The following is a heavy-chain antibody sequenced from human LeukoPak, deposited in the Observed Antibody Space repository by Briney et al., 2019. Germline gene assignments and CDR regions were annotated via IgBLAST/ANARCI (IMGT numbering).Heavy chain of an antibody. CDR2: ISAYNGNT. CDR1: GGTFSSYA. CDR3: ARRTVVAGDAFDI. J-gene: IGHJ3*02. D-gene: IGHD2-15*01. V-gene: IGHV1-18*01. Sequence: ASVKVSCKASGGTFSSYAISWVRQAPGQGLEWMGWISAYNGNTDYAQKLQGRVSMTTDTSTSTVYMELRSLRSDDTAVYYCARRTVVAGDAFDIWGQGTMVTVSS.